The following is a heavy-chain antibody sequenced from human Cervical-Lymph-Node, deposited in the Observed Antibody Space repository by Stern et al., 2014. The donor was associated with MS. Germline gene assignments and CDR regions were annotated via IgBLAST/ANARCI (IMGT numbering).Heavy chain of an antibody. J-gene: IGHJ4*02. CDR1: GFSLTTNGVS. CDR2: IYWDDDT. Sequence: QVTLKESGPTLVIPTQTLTLTCTFSGFSLTTNGVSVGWIRQPPGKALECLALIYWDDDTRYSPSLKSRLTITKDTSKNQVLLTMTNVEPVDTATYYCAHRDDWQLDFAYWGQGSLVTVSS. V-gene: IGHV2-5*02. D-gene: IGHD6-6*01. CDR3: AHRDDWQLDFAY.